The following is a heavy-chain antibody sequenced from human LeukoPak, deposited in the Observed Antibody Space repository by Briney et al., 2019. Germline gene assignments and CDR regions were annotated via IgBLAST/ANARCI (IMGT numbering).Heavy chain of an antibody. J-gene: IGHJ4*02. CDR2: ISWNSGSI. V-gene: IGHV3-9*01. CDR1: GFTFDDYA. D-gene: IGHD2/OR15-2a*01. CDR3: ATLGKVLPYFDY. Sequence: GGSLRLSCAASGFTFDDYAMHWVRQAPGKGLEWVSGISWNSGSIGYADSVKGRFTISRDNAKNSLYLQMNSLRAEGTALYYCATLGKVLPYFDYWGQGTLVTVSS.